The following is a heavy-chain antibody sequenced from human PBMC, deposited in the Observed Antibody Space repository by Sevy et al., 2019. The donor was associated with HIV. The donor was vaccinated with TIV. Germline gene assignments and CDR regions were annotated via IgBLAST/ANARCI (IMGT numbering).Heavy chain of an antibody. CDR1: GFTFGSYW. D-gene: IGHD2-15*01. CDR3: AREPYCSGGSCYSEWSDP. Sequence: GGSLRLSCAASGFTFGSYWMSWVRQAPGKGLEWVANIKQDGSEKYYVDSVKGRFTISRDNAKNSLYLQMNSLRAEDTAVYYCAREPYCSGGSCYSEWSDPWGQGTLVTVSS. V-gene: IGHV3-7*01. CDR2: IKQDGSEK. J-gene: IGHJ5*02.